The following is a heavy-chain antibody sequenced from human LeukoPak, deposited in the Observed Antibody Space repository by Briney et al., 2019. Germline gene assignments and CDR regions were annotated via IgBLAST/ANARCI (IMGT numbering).Heavy chain of an antibody. V-gene: IGHV1-46*01. CDR3: ARVRHDQIGP. D-gene: IGHD2/OR15-2a*01. Sequence: GASVKVSCKASGYTFTSYYMHWVRQAPGQGLEWMGKINPSGGSTSYAQKFQGRVTMTRDTSTSTVYIELKCPKSEDTAVYYCARVRHDQIGPWGQGTLVTVSS. J-gene: IGHJ5*02. CDR1: GYTFTSYY. CDR2: INPSGGST.